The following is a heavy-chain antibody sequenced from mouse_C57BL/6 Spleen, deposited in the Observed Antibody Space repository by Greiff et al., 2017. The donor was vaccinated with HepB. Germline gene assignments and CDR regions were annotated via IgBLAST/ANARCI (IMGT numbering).Heavy chain of an antibody. V-gene: IGHV1-54*01. CDR3: ASLGDGYYLPPE. CDR1: GYAFTNYL. D-gene: IGHD2-3*01. Sequence: VQLQQSGAELVRPGTSVKVSCKASGYAFTNYLIEWVKQRPGQGLEWIGVINPGSGGTTYNEKFKGKATLTADKSSSTAYMQLSSLTSEDSAVYFCASLGDGYYLPPEWGQGTLVTVSA. J-gene: IGHJ3*02. CDR2: INPGSGGT.